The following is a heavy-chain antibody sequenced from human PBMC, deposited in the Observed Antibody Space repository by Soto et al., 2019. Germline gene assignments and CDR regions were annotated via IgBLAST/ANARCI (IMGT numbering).Heavy chain of an antibody. D-gene: IGHD2-2*01. CDR3: AKEPVTQLLTSWWFDP. V-gene: IGHV3-23*01. CDR1: GFAFGAYA. Sequence: EVQLLESGGGLVQPGGSLRLSCAASGFAFGAYAMTWVRQAPGKGLEWVSVISGAGGNTYYPDSVEGRFTVSRGNSKKMLELEMNRLRVEDTAIYYFAKEPVTQLLTSWWFDPRGQGTRVSVSS. J-gene: IGHJ5*02. CDR2: ISGAGGNT.